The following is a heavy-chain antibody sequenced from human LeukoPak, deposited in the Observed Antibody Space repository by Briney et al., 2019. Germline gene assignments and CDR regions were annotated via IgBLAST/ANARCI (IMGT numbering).Heavy chain of an antibody. CDR1: GYTFTGYY. CDR3: ARGNKKWLVRGSWFDP. CDR2: INPNSGDT. V-gene: IGHV1-2*04. Sequence: GASVKVSCKASGYTFTGYYMHWARQAPGQGLECMGRINPNSGDTNYAQKFQGWVTMTRDTSISTAYMELSRLRSDDTAVYYCARGNKKWLVRGSWFDPWGQGTLVTVSS. J-gene: IGHJ5*02. D-gene: IGHD6-19*01.